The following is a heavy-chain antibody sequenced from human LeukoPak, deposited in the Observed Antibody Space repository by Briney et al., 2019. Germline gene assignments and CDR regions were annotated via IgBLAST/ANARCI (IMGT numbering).Heavy chain of an antibody. D-gene: IGHD3-22*01. CDR3: ARAQRYYYDSSGYYGY. Sequence: ASVKVSCKASGYTFTGYYMHWVRQAPGQGREWMGWINPNSGGTNYAQKFQGRVTMTRDTSISTAYMELSRLRSDDTAVYYCARAQRYYYDSSGYYGYWGQGTLVTVSS. J-gene: IGHJ4*02. V-gene: IGHV1-2*02. CDR2: INPNSGGT. CDR1: GYTFTGYY.